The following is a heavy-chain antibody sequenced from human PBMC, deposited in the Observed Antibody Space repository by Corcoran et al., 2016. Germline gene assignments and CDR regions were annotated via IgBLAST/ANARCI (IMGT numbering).Heavy chain of an antibody. CDR2: IHYSGST. J-gene: IGHJ6*02. CDR3: VRDDYGAYRHCGMDV. CDR1: GDSMTNYY. V-gene: IGHV4-59*01. D-gene: IGHD4-17*01. Sequence: QVQLRESGPGLVKPSETLSLTCTVSGDSMTNYYWSWIRQTPGKGLEWIGYIHYSGSTKYNPSLKSRVTISLDTSKNQLSLRLNSVTAADTAVYYCVRDDYGAYRHCGMDVWGQGTTVTVSS.